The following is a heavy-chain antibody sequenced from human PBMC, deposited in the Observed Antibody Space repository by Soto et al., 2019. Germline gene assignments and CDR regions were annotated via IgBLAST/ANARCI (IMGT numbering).Heavy chain of an antibody. CDR1: GYTFTSYE. CDR2: MNPNSGNT. D-gene: IGHD3-10*01. CDR3: ARDARGDEAPMDY. J-gene: IGHJ4*02. V-gene: IGHV1-8*01. Sequence: GASVKVACKASGYTFTSYETNWVLQATGQVFEYLGWMNPNSGNTGYVKKFQGWVTMTRDTSISTAYMELSRLRSDDTAVYYCARDARGDEAPMDYWGQGTLVTVSS.